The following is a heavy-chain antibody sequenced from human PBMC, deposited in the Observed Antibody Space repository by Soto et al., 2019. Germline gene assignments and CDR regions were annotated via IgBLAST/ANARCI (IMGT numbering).Heavy chain of an antibody. CDR1: GFTFSSYA. J-gene: IGHJ4*02. CDR3: AKDVEGSYYSTFEY. V-gene: IGHV3-23*01. CDR2: ITSSASST. D-gene: IGHD3-10*01. Sequence: GGSLRLSCAASGFTFSSYAMSWVRQAPGKGLEWVSGITSSASSTNYADSVKGRFTISRDNSKNTLYLQMNSLRAEDTAVYYCAKDVEGSYYSTFEYWGQGTLVTVSS.